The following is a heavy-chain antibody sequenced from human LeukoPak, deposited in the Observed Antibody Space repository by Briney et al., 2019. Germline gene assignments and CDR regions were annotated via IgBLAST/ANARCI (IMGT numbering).Heavy chain of an antibody. J-gene: IGHJ4*02. CDR1: GFTFSSYG. V-gene: IGHV3-30*02. D-gene: IGHD3-10*01. Sequence: GGSLRLSCAASGFTFSSYGMHGVRQAPGKGREWVAFIRYDGSNKYYADSVKGRFTISRDNSKTTLYLQMNSLRAEDTAVYYCAKSLWFGESTTGLMIDYWGQGTLVTVSS. CDR2: IRYDGSNK. CDR3: AKSLWFGESTTGLMIDY.